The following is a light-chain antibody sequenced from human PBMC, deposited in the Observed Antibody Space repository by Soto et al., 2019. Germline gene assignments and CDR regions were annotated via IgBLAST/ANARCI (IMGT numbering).Light chain of an antibody. CDR2: GAS. CDR1: QTLNRDY. V-gene: IGKV3-20*01. CDR3: QQYDISPLT. J-gene: IGKJ4*01. Sequence: EILLTQSPGTLSVSPGERATLSCRASQTLNRDYLAWYQHKPGQAPRLLIYGASSRATGIPDRFSGSGSGTDCTLTISRLEPEDFAVYFCQQYDISPLTFGGGTKVEIK.